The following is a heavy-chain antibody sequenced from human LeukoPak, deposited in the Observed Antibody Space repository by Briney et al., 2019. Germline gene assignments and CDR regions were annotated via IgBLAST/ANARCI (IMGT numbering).Heavy chain of an antibody. V-gene: IGHV1-18*01. Sequence: ASVKVSCKASGYTFMNYGISWVRQAPGQGLEWMGWISVYNGNTDQAQKFQGRVTMTIDAPTSTAYMELRSLRVDDTAIYYCARVDFVTAYDWFDPWGQGTLVTVSS. CDR2: ISVYNGNT. J-gene: IGHJ5*02. CDR3: ARVDFVTAYDWFDP. CDR1: GYTFMNYG. D-gene: IGHD3-3*01.